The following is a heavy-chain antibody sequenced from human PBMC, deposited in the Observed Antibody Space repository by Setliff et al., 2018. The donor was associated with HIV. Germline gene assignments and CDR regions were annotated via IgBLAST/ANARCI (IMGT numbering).Heavy chain of an antibody. D-gene: IGHD6-19*01. V-gene: IGHV4-59*08. CDR3: ARQVRSPNRAVAGVDY. CDR2: IYTRGIT. CDR1: GGSISSYY. Sequence: SETLSLTCTVSGGSISSYYWSWIRLPPGKGLEWIGYIYTRGITNYNPSLKSRVTISVDTSKNQFSLKLSSVTAADTAVYYCARQVRSPNRAVAGVDYWGQGTLVTV. J-gene: IGHJ4*02.